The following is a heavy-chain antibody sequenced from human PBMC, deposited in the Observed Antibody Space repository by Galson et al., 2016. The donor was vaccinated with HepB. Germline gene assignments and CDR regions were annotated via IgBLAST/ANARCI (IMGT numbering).Heavy chain of an antibody. D-gene: IGHD3-22*01. CDR2: ISYSGST. V-gene: IGHV4-39*01. CDR3: AGQDYYASSGYIDALDI. Sequence: SETLSLTCTVSGGSISSSSYYWGWIRQPPGMGLEWIGSISYSGSTYYNPSLKSRVTISVDTSKNQFSLKLSSVTAADTAVYYCAGQDYYASSGYIDALDIWGQGTMGIVSS. J-gene: IGHJ3*02. CDR1: GGSISSSSYY.